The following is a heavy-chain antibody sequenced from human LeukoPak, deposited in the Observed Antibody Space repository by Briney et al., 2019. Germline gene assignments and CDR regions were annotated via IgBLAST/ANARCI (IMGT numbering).Heavy chain of an antibody. CDR2: ISYDGSNK. Sequence: QAGGSLRLSCAASGFTFSSYAMHWVRQAPGKGLEWVAVISYDGSNKYYADSVKGRFTISRDNSKNTLYLQMNSLRAEDTAVYYCARNRGGYSYAYYYYYMDVWGKGTTVTVSS. CDR3: ARNRGGYSYAYYYYYMDV. V-gene: IGHV3-30*14. CDR1: GFTFSSYA. J-gene: IGHJ6*03. D-gene: IGHD5-18*01.